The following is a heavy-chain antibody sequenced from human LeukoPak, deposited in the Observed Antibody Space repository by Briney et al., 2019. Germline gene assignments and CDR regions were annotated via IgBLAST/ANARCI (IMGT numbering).Heavy chain of an antibody. CDR2: IYHSGST. Sequence: SETLSVTCTVSGGSISSGGYYWSWIRQHPGKGLEWIGYIYHSGSTYYNPSLKSRVIISVDTSKNQFSLKLSSVTAADTAVYYCARAHITQGVVDGFDIWGQGTLVTVSS. CDR3: ARAHITQGVVDGFDI. CDR1: GGSISSGGYY. V-gene: IGHV4-31*03. J-gene: IGHJ3*02. D-gene: IGHD3-10*01.